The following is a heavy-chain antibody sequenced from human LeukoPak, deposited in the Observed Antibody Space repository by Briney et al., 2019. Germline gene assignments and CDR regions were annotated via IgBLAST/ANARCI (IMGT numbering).Heavy chain of an antibody. CDR3: ARTPPERCPGSTCYPYFDY. Sequence: SETLSLACSVSGDSIDSINTYYWSWIRQSPDKGLEWIGFIRHSGTTNYNPSFRSRVTMSVDTSKNHFSLKLTSVTAADTAVYYRARTPPERCPGSTCYPYFDYWGQGTLVTVSS. CDR1: GDSIDSINTYY. J-gene: IGHJ4*02. V-gene: IGHV4-61*03. D-gene: IGHD2/OR15-2a*01. CDR2: IRHSGTT.